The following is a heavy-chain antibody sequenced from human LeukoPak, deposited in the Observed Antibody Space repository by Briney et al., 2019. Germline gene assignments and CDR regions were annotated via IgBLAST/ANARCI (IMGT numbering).Heavy chain of an antibody. Sequence: GGSLRLSCAASGFTFSRDSMNWVRQAPGKGLEWVSYINGGGSPIYYADSVRGRFTISRDNVKNSLYLQMNSLRAEDTAVYYCVRDNPRCCGVVPANIDDYWGQETLVTVSS. CDR2: INGGGSPI. J-gene: IGHJ4*02. D-gene: IGHD2-15*01. CDR1: GFTFSRDS. CDR3: VRDNPRCCGVVPANIDDY. V-gene: IGHV3-48*01.